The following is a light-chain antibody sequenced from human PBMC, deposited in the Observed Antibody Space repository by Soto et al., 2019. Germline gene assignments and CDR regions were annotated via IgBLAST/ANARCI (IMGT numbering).Light chain of an antibody. CDR3: HQYDGWPPGGT. Sequence: EMVMTQSPTTLSVSPGGRVTLSCRASQSVGSDLAWYQKKPGQAPRLLIYGASTRATGIPARFSGSGSGTEFTLTISSLQSEDFAVYCCHQYDGWPPGGTFGQGTKVEIK. CDR1: QSVGSD. V-gene: IGKV3-15*01. J-gene: IGKJ1*01. CDR2: GAS.